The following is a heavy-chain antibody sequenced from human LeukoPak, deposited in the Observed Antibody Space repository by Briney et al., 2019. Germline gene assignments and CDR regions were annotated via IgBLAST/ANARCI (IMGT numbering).Heavy chain of an antibody. Sequence: PGGSLRLSCAASGFTFSSYAMSWVRQAPGKGLEWVSAISGSGGSTYYADSVKGRFTISRDNSKNTLYLQMNSLRAEDTAVYYCASDHHYDDYVPFDYWGQGTLVTVSS. CDR3: ASDHHYDDYVPFDY. CDR1: GFTFSSYA. D-gene: IGHD4-17*01. CDR2: ISGSGGST. V-gene: IGHV3-23*01. J-gene: IGHJ4*02.